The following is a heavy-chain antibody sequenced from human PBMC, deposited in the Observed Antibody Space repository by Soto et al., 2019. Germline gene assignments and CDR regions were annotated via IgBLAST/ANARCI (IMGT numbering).Heavy chain of an antibody. J-gene: IGHJ4*02. CDR1: GFSFRNYA. CDR2: LTGSSSNI. D-gene: IGHD3-10*01. Sequence: GGSLRLSCAASGFSFRNYAMSWVRQAPGKGLEWISTLTGSSSNIYYADSVKGRFAISRDNSRNTLYLQMNSLTAEDTAVYYCANGRATYGLLTHDYWGQGTLVTVSS. V-gene: IGHV3-23*01. CDR3: ANGRATYGLLTHDY.